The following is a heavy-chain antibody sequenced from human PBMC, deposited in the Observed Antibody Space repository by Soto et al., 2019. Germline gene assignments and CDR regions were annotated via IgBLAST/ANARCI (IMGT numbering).Heavy chain of an antibody. J-gene: IGHJ6*02. CDR3: ARDKRPAAIDYYGMDV. V-gene: IGHV3-30-3*01. CDR1: GGSISSGD. Sequence: PSETLSLTCTVSGGSISSGDYYWSWVRQAPGKGLEWVAVKSYDGSNKYYADSVKGRFTISRDNSKNTLYLQMNSLRAEDTAVYYCARDKRPAAIDYYGMDVWGQGTTVTVSS. CDR2: KSYDGSNK. D-gene: IGHD2-2*02.